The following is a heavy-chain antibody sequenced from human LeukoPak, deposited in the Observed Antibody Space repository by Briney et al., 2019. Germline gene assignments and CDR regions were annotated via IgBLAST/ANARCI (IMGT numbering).Heavy chain of an antibody. J-gene: IGHJ4*02. D-gene: IGHD6-13*01. CDR3: ARGAAAALY. Sequence: GRSLRLSCAASGFTFSSYGMRWVRQAPGKGLEWVAVLWSDGIKTDYADSVKGRFTISRDDSKNTLYLQMNSLRAEDTAVYYCARGAAAALYWGQGTLVTVSS. CDR1: GFTFSSYG. CDR2: LWSDGIKT. V-gene: IGHV3-33*01.